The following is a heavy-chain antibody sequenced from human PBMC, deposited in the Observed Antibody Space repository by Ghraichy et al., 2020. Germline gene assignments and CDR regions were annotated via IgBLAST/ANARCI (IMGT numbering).Heavy chain of an antibody. CDR3: AREGLEVAPGALEFGYFDP. CDR2: IYTSGDT. J-gene: IGHJ5*02. D-gene: IGHD2-2*01. Sequence: SQTLSLTCTVSGGSISSYYWSWIRQPAGKGLEWIGRIYTSGDTNYNPSLESRVTLSLDTSKSQFSLKLRSVTAADTAVYYCAREGLEVAPGALEFGYFDPWGQGTLVTVSS. CDR1: GGSISSYY. V-gene: IGHV4-4*07.